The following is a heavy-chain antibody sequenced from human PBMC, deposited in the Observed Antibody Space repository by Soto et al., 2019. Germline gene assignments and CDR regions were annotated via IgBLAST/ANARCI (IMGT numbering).Heavy chain of an antibody. J-gene: IGHJ4*02. Sequence: GGSLRLSCAASGFTFSSYAMSWVRQAPGKGLEWVSAISGSGVSTYYADSVKGRFTISRDNSKNTLYLQMNSLRAEDKAVYYCAKHLADSSSGLDYWGQGTLVTVSS. D-gene: IGHD6-13*01. CDR1: GFTFSSYA. V-gene: IGHV3-23*01. CDR3: AKHLADSSSGLDY. CDR2: ISGSGVST.